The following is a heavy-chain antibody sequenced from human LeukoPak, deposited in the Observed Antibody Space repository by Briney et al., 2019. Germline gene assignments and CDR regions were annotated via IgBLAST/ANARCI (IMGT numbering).Heavy chain of an antibody. CDR1: GGSISPYY. CDR3: ARQGRATVVMYMDD. CDR2: IYYSGST. Sequence: SETLSLTCTVSGGSISPYYWSWIRQPPGKGLEWIGYIYYSGSTNYNPSLKSRVTMSVDTSKNQFSLRLTSVTAADTAMYYCARQGRATVVMYMDDWGKGTTVTVSS. V-gene: IGHV4-59*08. D-gene: IGHD4-23*01. J-gene: IGHJ6*03.